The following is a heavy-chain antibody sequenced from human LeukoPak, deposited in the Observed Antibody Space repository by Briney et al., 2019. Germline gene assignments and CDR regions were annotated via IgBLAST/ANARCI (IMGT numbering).Heavy chain of an antibody. V-gene: IGHV4-31*03. CDR3: ARAGHGGQLDY. Sequence: SETLSLTCTVSGGSISSGGYYWSWISQHPGKGLEWIGYIYYSGSTYYNPSLKSRVTISVDTSKNQFSLKLSSVTAADTAVYYCARAGHGGQLDYWGQGTLVTVSS. CDR2: IYYSGST. CDR1: GGSISSGGYY. D-gene: IGHD3-10*01. J-gene: IGHJ4*02.